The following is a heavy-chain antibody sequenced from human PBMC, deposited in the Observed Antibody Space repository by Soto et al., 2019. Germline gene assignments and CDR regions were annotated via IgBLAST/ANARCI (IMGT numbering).Heavy chain of an antibody. CDR2: ISGSGGST. CDR3: AKDRDSFYYFDY. Sequence: EVQLLESGGGLVQPGGSLRLSCAASGFTFSSYAMSWVRQAQGKGLEWVSAISGSGGSTYYADSVKGRFTISRDNSKNTLYLQMNSLRAEDTAVYYCAKDRDSFYYFDYWGQGTLVTVSS. V-gene: IGHV3-23*01. CDR1: GFTFSSYA. J-gene: IGHJ4*02. D-gene: IGHD3-10*01.